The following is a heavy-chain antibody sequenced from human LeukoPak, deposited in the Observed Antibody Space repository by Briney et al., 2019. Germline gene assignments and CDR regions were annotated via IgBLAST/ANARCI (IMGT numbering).Heavy chain of an antibody. CDR3: AREAGYSSGCYYFDY. V-gene: IGHV4-59*01. D-gene: IGHD6-19*01. CDR1: GGSISSYY. Sequence: PSETLSLTCTVSGGSISSYYWSWIRQPPGKGLEWIGYIYYSGSTNYNPSLKSRVTISVDTSKNQFSLKLSSVTAADTAVYYCAREAGYSSGCYYFDYWGQGTLVTVSS. CDR2: IYYSGST. J-gene: IGHJ4*02.